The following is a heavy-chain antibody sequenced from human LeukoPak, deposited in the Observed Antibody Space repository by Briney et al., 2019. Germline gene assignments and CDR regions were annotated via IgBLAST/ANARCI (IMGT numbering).Heavy chain of an antibody. CDR2: INHSGST. D-gene: IGHD3-3*01. V-gene: IGHV4-34*01. CDR3: ARGVRYYDFWSGYLYY. Sequence: SETLSLTCAVYGGSFSGYYWSWIRQPPGKGLEWIGEINHSGSTNYNPSLKGRVTISVDTSKNQFSLKLSSVTAADTAVYYCARGVRYYDFWSGYLYYRGQGTLVTVSS. J-gene: IGHJ4*02. CDR1: GGSFSGYY.